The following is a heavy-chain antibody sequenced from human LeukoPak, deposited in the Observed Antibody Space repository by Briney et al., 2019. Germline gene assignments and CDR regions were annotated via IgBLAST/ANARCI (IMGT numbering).Heavy chain of an antibody. V-gene: IGHV3-23*01. CDR1: AFTFSSHP. Sequence: GGSLRLSCAASAFTFSSHPMGWVRRAPGKGLEWVSSICSSIGCTYYADSVRGRFAISRDDSKNTLYLQMNSLRAEDTAVYYCARISLAPSDNFDSWAQGTLVTVSS. J-gene: IGHJ4*02. D-gene: IGHD1-1*01. CDR2: ICSSIGCT. CDR3: ARISLAPSDNFDS.